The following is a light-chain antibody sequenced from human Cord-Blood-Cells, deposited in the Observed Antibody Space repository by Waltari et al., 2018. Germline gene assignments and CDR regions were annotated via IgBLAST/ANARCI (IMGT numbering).Light chain of an antibody. CDR1: SSDVGGYNY. Sequence: QSALTQPASVSGSPGQSITISCPGTSSDVGGYNYVSCYQQHPGKAPQLMIYEVSNLPSGVSNRFSGSKSGNTASLTISGLQAEDEADYYCSSYTSSSTLIVFGTGTKVTVL. CDR3: SSYTSSSTLIV. J-gene: IGLJ1*01. V-gene: IGLV2-14*01. CDR2: EVS.